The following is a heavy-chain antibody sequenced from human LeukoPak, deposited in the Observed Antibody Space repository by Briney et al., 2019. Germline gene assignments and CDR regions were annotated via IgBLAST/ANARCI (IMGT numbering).Heavy chain of an antibody. Sequence: GGSLRLSCAASGFTFSSYGMHWVRQAPGKGLEWVAFIRYDGSNKYYADSVKGRFTISRDNSKNTLYLQMNSLRAEDTAVYYCARGVSYRYSGTWAPPDYWGQGTLVTVSS. D-gene: IGHD1-26*01. V-gene: IGHV3-30*02. CDR1: GFTFSSYG. CDR3: ARGVSYRYSGTWAPPDY. J-gene: IGHJ4*02. CDR2: IRYDGSNK.